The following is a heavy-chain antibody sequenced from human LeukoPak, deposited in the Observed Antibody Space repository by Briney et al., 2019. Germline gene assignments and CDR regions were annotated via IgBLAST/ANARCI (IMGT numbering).Heavy chain of an antibody. D-gene: IGHD6-13*01. Sequence: SVKVSCKASAGTFSSYAISWARPAPGQGLEWMGGVIPIFGTANYAQKFQGRVTITADESTSTAYMELSSLRSEDTAVYYCARARRDQYSSSWYNWFDPWGQGTLVTVSS. J-gene: IGHJ5*02. V-gene: IGHV1-69*13. CDR1: AGTFSSYA. CDR3: ARARRDQYSSSWYNWFDP. CDR2: VIPIFGTA.